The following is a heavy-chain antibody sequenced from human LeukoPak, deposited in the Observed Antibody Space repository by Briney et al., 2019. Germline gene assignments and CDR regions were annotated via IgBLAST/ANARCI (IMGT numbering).Heavy chain of an antibody. J-gene: IGHJ4*02. V-gene: IGHV4-59*08. CDR2: SYYSGST. D-gene: IGHD6-6*01. Sequence: SDPLSLPCTASGGPISGYYWTWIRQPPGKGLEWVGYSYYSGSTNYNPLLKSRVTMAVDTSKHHLSLKLISVTAADTAVYYCARHDPRGKAARLGYFDYWGQGTLVTVSS. CDR1: GGPISGYY. CDR3: ARHDPRGKAARLGYFDY.